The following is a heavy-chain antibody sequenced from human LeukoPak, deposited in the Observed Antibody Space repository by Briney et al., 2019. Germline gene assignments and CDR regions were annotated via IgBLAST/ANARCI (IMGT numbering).Heavy chain of an antibody. J-gene: IGHJ4*02. CDR2: MNPNSGNT. CDR3: ARGTYCYGSGRGRSVDY. Sequence: GASVKVSCKASGYTFTSYDINWVRQATGQGLEWMGWMNPNSGNTGYAQKFQGRVTMTRNTSISTAYMELSSLRSEDTAVYYCARGTYCYGSGRGRSVDYWGQGTLVTVSS. CDR1: GYTFTSYD. D-gene: IGHD3-10*01. V-gene: IGHV1-8*01.